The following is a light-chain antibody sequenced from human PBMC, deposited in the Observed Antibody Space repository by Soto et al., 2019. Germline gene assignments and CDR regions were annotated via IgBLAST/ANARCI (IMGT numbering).Light chain of an antibody. CDR2: DAS. J-gene: IGKJ4*01. Sequence: DIQMTQSPSTLSASVGDIVTTSYRASQSISSWLAWYQQKPGKAPKLMIYDASSLESGVPSRFSGSGSGTECTLTISSLQAEDVAVYYCQQYYSIPLTFCGGTKVDIK. V-gene: IGKV1-5*01. CDR1: QSISSW. CDR3: QQYYSIPLT.